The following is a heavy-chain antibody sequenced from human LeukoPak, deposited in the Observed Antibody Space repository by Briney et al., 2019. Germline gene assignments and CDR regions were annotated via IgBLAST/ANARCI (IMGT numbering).Heavy chain of an antibody. CDR3: ASTPPQHGVYYYYMDV. CDR1: GGSISSGGYY. J-gene: IGHJ6*03. D-gene: IGHD2-2*01. V-gene: IGHV4-31*03. Sequence: SETLSLTCTVSGGSISSGGYYWSWIRQHPGKGLEWIGYIYYSGSTYYNPSLKSRVTISVDTSKNQFSLKLSSVTAADTAVYYCASTPPQHGVYYYYMDVWGKGTTVTVSS. CDR2: IYYSGST.